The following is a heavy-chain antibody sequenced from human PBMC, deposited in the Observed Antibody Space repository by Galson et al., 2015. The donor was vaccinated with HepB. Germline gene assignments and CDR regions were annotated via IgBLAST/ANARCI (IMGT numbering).Heavy chain of an antibody. V-gene: IGHV3-21*01. CDR1: GFTFSSYS. Sequence: SLRLSCAASGFTFSSYSMNWVRQAPGKGLEWVSSISSSSSYIYYADSVKGRFTISRDNAKNSLYLQMNSLRAEDTAVYYCASNPGDRSRPPVDYWGQGTLVTVSS. CDR3: ASNPGDRSRPPVDY. J-gene: IGHJ4*02. D-gene: IGHD2-21*02. CDR2: ISSSSSYI.